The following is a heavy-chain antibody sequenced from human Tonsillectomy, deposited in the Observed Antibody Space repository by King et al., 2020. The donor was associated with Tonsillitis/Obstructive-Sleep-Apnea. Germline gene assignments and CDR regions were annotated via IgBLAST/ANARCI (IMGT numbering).Heavy chain of an antibody. CDR2: ISAYNGDT. J-gene: IGHJ4*02. CDR3: ARDSRSHYYDTSGYYTFDY. D-gene: IGHD3-22*01. Sequence: VQLVQSGAEVKKPGASVKVSCKASGYTFTTCGISWVRQAPGQGLEWMGWISAYNGDTNYAQKLQGRVTMTTDTSTSTAYMEVRSLRSDDTAVYYCARDSRSHYYDTSGYYTFDYWGQGTLVTVSS. V-gene: IGHV1-18*01. CDR1: GYTFTTCG.